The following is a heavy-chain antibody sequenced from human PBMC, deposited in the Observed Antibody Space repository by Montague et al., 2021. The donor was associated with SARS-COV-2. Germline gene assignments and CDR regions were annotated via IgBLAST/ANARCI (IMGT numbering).Heavy chain of an antibody. CDR1: GFTFSSYA. Sequence: SLRLSCAASGFTFSSYAMHWVRQALGKGLEWVAVISYDGSNKYYADSVKGRFTISRDNSKNTLYLQMNSLRAEDTAVYYCARPLGGSLNDAFDIWGQGTMVTVSS. CDR2: ISYDGSNK. J-gene: IGHJ3*02. D-gene: IGHD3-16*01. V-gene: IGHV3-30*04. CDR3: ARPLGGSLNDAFDI.